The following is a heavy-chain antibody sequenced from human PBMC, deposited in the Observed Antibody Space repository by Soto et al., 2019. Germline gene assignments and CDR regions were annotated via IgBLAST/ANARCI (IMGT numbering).Heavy chain of an antibody. V-gene: IGHV3-30*18. Sequence: QVQLVESGGGVVQPGRSLTLSCAASGFTFSSSAMHWVRQAPDKGLDWVSFISYDATVRYYADSVKGRFTIVRDNLKNTLYLQMNSLRAEDTGLYYWLKDRDTEWSFDRWGPGTLGTVS. D-gene: IGHD3-3*01. J-gene: IGHJ4*02. CDR1: GFTFSSSA. CDR2: ISYDATVR. CDR3: LKDRDTEWSFDR.